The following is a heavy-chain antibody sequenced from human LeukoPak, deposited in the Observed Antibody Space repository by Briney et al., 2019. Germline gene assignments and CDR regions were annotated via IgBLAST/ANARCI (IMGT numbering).Heavy chain of an antibody. CDR3: ARVGRTWNSFGY. CDR2: IKQDGSER. J-gene: IGHJ4*02. Sequence: PWGSPGLSCAASRFTFSNYWMSWVRQAPGKGLECVANIKQDGSERYFVDSMKGRFTISRDNAKNSLYLQMNSLRAEDTAVYYCARVGRTWNSFGYWGQGTLI. CDR1: RFTFSNYW. V-gene: IGHV3-7*05. D-gene: IGHD1-1*01.